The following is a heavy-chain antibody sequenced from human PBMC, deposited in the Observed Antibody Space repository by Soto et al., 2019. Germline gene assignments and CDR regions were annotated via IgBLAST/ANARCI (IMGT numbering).Heavy chain of an antibody. Sequence: PVESLKISCNGSGYSFTSYWIGWVRQMPGKGLEWMGIIYPGDSDTRYSPSFQGQVTISADKSISTAYLQWSSLKASDTAMYYCARPLRRGYYYYGMDVWGQGTTVTVSS. CDR3: ARPLRRGYYYYGMDV. V-gene: IGHV5-51*01. J-gene: IGHJ6*02. CDR2: IYPGDSDT. CDR1: GYSFTSYW.